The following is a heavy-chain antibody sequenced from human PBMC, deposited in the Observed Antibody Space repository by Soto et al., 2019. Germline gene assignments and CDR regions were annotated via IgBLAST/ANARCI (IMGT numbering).Heavy chain of an antibody. CDR2: MNPNSGNT. CDR1: GYTFTSYD. V-gene: IGHV1-8*01. Sequence: ASVKVSCKASGYTFTSYDINWVRQATGQGLEWMGWMNPNSGNTGYAQKFQGRVTMTRNTSISTAYMELSSLRSEDTAVYYCARLSWVNCSSTSCDKVLLDYWGQGTLVTVSS. J-gene: IGHJ4*02. CDR3: ARLSWVNCSSTSCDKVLLDY. D-gene: IGHD2-2*01.